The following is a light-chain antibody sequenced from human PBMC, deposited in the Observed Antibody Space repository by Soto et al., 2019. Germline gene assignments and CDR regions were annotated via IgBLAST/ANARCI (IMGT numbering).Light chain of an antibody. J-gene: IGKJ1*01. V-gene: IGKV1-16*01. CDR1: QNINNY. CDR3: QQYKSYPWT. CDR2: AAS. Sequence: DIQMTQSPSSLSASIGDRVTLTCRASQNINNYLHWYQLKPGKAPKLLIYAASTLQSGVPSRFSGSGSGTDFTLTISCLQSEDFATYYCQQYKSYPWTFGQGTKVDIK.